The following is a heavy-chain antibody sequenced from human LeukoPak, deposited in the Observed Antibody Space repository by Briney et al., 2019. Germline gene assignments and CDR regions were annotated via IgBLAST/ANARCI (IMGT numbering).Heavy chain of an antibody. CDR3: ARNTLLRYFDWLSLGYFDL. CDR1: GGSIGTYY. J-gene: IGHJ2*01. D-gene: IGHD3-9*01. V-gene: IGHV4-39*07. CDR2: IYYSGST. Sequence: SETLSLTCTVSGGSIGTYYWGWIRQPPGKGLEWIGSIYYSGSTYYNPSLKSRVTISVDTSKNQFSLKLSSVTAADTAVYYCARNTLLRYFDWLSLGYFDLWGRGTLVTVSS.